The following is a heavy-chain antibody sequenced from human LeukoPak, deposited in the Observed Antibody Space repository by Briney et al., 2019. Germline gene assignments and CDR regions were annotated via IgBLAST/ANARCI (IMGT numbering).Heavy chain of an antibody. J-gene: IGHJ6*03. V-gene: IGHV3-48*04. CDR2: ISSSSSTI. D-gene: IGHD2-21*01. Sequence: GGSLRLSCAASGFTFSSYSMNWVRQAPGKGLEWVSYISSSSSTIYYADSVKGRFTISRDNAKNSLYLQMNSLRAEDTAVYYCASRSLFCGGDCSLYYYYYYYMDVWGKGTTVTVSS. CDR1: GFTFSSYS. CDR3: ASRSLFCGGDCSLYYYYYYYMDV.